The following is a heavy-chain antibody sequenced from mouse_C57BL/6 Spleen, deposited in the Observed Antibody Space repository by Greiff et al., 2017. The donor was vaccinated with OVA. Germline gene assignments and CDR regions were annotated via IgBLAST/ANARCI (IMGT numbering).Heavy chain of an antibody. Sequence: QVQLQQPGAELVKPGASVKLSCKASGYTFTSYWMQWVKQRPGQGLEWIGEIDPSDSYTNYNQKFKGKATLTVDTSSSTAYMQLSSLTSEDSAVYYCARLRNFEVWGTGTTVTVSS. CDR3: ARLRNFEV. CDR2: IDPSDSYT. V-gene: IGHV1-50*01. J-gene: IGHJ1*03. CDR1: GYTFTSYW.